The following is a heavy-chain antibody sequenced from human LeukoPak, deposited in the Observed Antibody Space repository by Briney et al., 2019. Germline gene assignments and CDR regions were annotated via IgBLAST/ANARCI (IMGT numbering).Heavy chain of an antibody. Sequence: GGSLRLSCAASGFTFSSYGMHWVRQAPGKGLEWVAFIRYDGSNKYYADSVKGRFTISRDNSKNTLYLQMNSLRAEDTAVYYCAKDFYGDPDAFDIWGQGTMVIVSS. D-gene: IGHD4-17*01. V-gene: IGHV3-30*02. CDR1: GFTFSSYG. J-gene: IGHJ3*02. CDR3: AKDFYGDPDAFDI. CDR2: IRYDGSNK.